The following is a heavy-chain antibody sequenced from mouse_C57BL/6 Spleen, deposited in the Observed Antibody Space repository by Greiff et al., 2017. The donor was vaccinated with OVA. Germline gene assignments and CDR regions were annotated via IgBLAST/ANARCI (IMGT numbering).Heavy chain of an antibody. J-gene: IGHJ2*01. Sequence: EVKVEESGGGLVKPGGSLKLSCAASGFTFSDYGMHWVRQAPEKGLEWVAYISSGSSTIYYADTVKGRFTISRDNAKNTLFLQMTSLRSEDTAMFYCARGNFHFDYWGQGTTLTVSS. CDR3: ARGNFHFDY. CDR2: ISSGSSTI. CDR1: GFTFSDYG. V-gene: IGHV5-17*01. D-gene: IGHD2-1*01.